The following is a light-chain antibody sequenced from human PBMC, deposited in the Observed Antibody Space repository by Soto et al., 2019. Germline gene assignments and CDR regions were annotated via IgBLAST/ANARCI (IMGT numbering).Light chain of an antibody. CDR1: QSVTTQ. CDR3: QQYGGSTRT. V-gene: IGKV3-20*01. Sequence: IVLTQSPGTLSLSPVETATLSCRASQSVTTQLAWYQQKRGRAPRLIIHGASRRATGIPDRISGSGSGTDFTLTISRVEPEDVAVYYCQQYGGSTRTCGQGTKV. J-gene: IGKJ1*01. CDR2: GAS.